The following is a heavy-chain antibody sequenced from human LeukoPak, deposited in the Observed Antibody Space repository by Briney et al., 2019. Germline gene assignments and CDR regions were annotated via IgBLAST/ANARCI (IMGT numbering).Heavy chain of an antibody. V-gene: IGHV3-23*01. D-gene: IGHD4-17*01. CDR3: EKALEPTTVTEGNAFDI. CDR1: GFTFSSYA. Sequence: GGSLRLSCAASGFTFSSYAMSWVRQAPGKGLEWVSAISGSGGSTYYADSVKGRFTISRDNSKNTLYLQMNSLRAEDTAVYYCEKALEPTTVTEGNAFDIWGQGTMVTVSS. CDR2: ISGSGGST. J-gene: IGHJ3*02.